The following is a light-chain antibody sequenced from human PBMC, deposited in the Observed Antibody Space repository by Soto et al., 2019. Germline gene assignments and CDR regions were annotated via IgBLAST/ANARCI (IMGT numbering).Light chain of an antibody. J-gene: IGKJ1*01. Sequence: FLMSQSPLSLPVTPGQPATISCSSSKFLVRSDGIGYFSWYQQKPGQAPRLLIYGVSNRATGTPDRFSGSGSGTDFTLTISSLEPEDFAVFYCQQCGKSPPTFGPGTKVDIK. CDR3: QQCGKSPPT. CDR2: GVS. CDR1: KFLVRSDGIGY. V-gene: IGKV3-20*01.